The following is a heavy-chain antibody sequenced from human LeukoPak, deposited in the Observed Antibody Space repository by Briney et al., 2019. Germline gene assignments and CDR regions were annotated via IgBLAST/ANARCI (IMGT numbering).Heavy chain of an antibody. CDR1: GFTFSSYA. CDR3: AKVFDYDYVWGSYRYGPFDY. Sequence: GGSLRLSCAASGFTFSSYAMSWVRQAPGKGLEWVSAISGSGGSTYYADSVKGRFTISRDNSKNTLYLQMNSLRAEDTAVYYGAKVFDYDYVWGSYRYGPFDYWGQGTLVTVSS. CDR2: ISGSGGST. D-gene: IGHD3-16*02. V-gene: IGHV3-23*01. J-gene: IGHJ4*02.